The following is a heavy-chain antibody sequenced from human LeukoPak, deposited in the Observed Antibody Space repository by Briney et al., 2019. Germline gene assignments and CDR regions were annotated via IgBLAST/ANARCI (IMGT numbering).Heavy chain of an antibody. V-gene: IGHV3-21*01. D-gene: IGHD6-13*01. J-gene: IGHJ1*01. CDR3: ARDSNADSSWTRDRLAEYFHL. CDR1: GFTFNYHS. Sequence: PGGSLRLSCAAYGFTFNYHSMNWVRQAPGKGLEWVSSISSSSRYIYYADSLKGRFTVSRDNAKNSLFLQMNSLRAEDTALYYCARDSNADSSWTRDRLAEYFHLWGQGTLVTVSS. CDR2: ISSSSRYI.